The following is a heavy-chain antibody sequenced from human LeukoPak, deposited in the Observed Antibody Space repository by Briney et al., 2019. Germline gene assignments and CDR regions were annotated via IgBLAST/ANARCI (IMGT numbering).Heavy chain of an antibody. CDR1: GYTFTDYY. V-gene: IGHV1-69-2*01. CDR3: ATLVRGVSGLNLDY. D-gene: IGHD3-10*01. Sequence: ASVKVSCKVSGYTFTDYYMHWVQQAPGKGLEWMGLVDPEDGETIYAEKFQGRVTITADTSTDTAYMELSSLRSEDTAVYYCATLVRGVSGLNLDYWGQGTLVTVSS. CDR2: VDPEDGET. J-gene: IGHJ4*02.